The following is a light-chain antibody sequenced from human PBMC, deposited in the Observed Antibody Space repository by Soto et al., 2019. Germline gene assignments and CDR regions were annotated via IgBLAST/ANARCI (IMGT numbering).Light chain of an antibody. CDR2: DDD. J-gene: IGLJ2*01. CDR1: SGSIATYY. V-gene: IGLV6-57*01. CDR3: QSYDSTSVV. Sequence: NFMLTQPHSVSESPGKTVTISCTRSSGSIATYYVQWYQQRPGSSPTTVIYDDDQRPSGVPDRFSGSIDSSSNSASLTISGLKTEDEADYYCQSYDSTSVVFGGGTKLTVL.